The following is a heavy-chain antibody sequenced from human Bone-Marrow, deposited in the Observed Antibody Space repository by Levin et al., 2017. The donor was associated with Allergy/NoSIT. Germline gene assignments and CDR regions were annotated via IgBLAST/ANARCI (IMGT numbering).Heavy chain of an antibody. J-gene: IGHJ4*02. CDR1: GFTVGSNY. D-gene: IGHD5-18*01. V-gene: IGHV3-53*01. CDR2: IYSGGST. CDR3: ARKYSYGLD. Sequence: LSLTCAASGFTVGSNYMSWVRQAPGKGLEWVSVIYSGGSTDYADSVKGRFTISRDNSKNTLYLQMSSLRAEDTAVYYCARKYSYGLDWGQGTLVTVSS.